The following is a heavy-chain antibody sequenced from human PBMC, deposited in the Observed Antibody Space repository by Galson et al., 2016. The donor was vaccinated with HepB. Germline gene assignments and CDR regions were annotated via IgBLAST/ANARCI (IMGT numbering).Heavy chain of an antibody. CDR2: ISDNGVNK. J-gene: IGHJ4*02. V-gene: IGHV3-30*03. CDR1: GFTFSKTS. CDR3: APRALVWFGEGRGY. Sequence: SLRLSCAASGFTFSKTSMHWVRQAPGKGLEWLAVISDNGVNKYHSDSVKGRFTIPRDNSKNTLYLQMNSLKAEDTAVYYCAPRALVWFGEGRGYWGQGTLVTVSS. D-gene: IGHD3-10*01.